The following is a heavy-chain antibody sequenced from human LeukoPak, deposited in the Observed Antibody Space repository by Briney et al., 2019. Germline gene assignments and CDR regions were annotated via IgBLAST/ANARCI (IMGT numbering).Heavy chain of an antibody. V-gene: IGHV4-30-2*01. D-gene: IGHD3-10*01. CDR3: ASGVRGVIRFDY. J-gene: IGHJ4*02. CDR1: GGSITSDTYY. CDR2: ILHSGST. Sequence: PSQTLSLTCDVSGGSITSDTYYWSWIRQPPGKGLEWIGYILHSGSTYNNPSLKSRVTISVDTSKNQFSLKLSSVTAADTAVYYCASGVRGVIRFDYWGQGTLVTVSS.